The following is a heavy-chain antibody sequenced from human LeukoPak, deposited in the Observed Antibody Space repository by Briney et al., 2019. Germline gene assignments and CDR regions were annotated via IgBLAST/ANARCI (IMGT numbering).Heavy chain of an antibody. CDR1: GGSINNYY. J-gene: IGHJ4*02. CDR3: ARDKCNSTTCPKYFDY. Sequence: SETLSLTCTVSGGSINNYYWSWIRPPAGKGLEWIGRVYTSGSTNYNPSLRGRVTVSVDTSKNQVSLNLTSVTAADTAVYYCARDKCNSTTCPKYFDYWSQGTLVTVSS. D-gene: IGHD2-2*01. CDR2: VYTSGST. V-gene: IGHV4-4*07.